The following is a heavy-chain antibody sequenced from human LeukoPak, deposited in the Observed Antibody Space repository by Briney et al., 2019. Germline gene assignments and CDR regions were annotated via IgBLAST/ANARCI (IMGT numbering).Heavy chain of an antibody. CDR3: ARDGRLGIVVVPAAPRPNYYGMDV. J-gene: IGHJ6*02. Sequence: PGGSLRLSCAASGFTFSSYGMHWVRQAPGKGLEWVAVIWYDGSNKYYADSVKGRFTISRDNSKNTLYLQMNSLRAEDTAVYYRARDGRLGIVVVPAAPRPNYYGMDVWGQGTTVTVSS. V-gene: IGHV3-33*01. D-gene: IGHD2-2*01. CDR2: IWYDGSNK. CDR1: GFTFSSYG.